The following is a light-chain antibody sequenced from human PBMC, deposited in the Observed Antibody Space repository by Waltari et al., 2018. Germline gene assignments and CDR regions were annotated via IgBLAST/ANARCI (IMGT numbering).Light chain of an antibody. Sequence: DIHVTQSPSSLSASVGDRVTITSQASQDISHYLNWYQQRPGKAPKVLIYDATLLKIGVPSRFSGSGSGTDFTFAITSLQPEDAATYYCQHFDNLLFTFGQGTKLEI. CDR3: QHFDNLLFT. J-gene: IGKJ2*01. CDR1: QDISHY. CDR2: DAT. V-gene: IGKV1-33*01.